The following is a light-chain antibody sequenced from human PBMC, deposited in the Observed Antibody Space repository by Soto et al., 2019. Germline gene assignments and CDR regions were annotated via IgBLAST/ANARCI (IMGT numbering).Light chain of an antibody. CDR1: QTISTY. Sequence: DIQMTQSPSSLSASVGDSVTITCRASQTISTYLNWYQQKPGKAPKLLIHAASSLQSGVPSRFSGSGSGTDFTLTISSLEPEDFATYYCQQSYSTFWTFGQGTKVDIK. CDR2: AAS. J-gene: IGKJ1*01. CDR3: QQSYSTFWT. V-gene: IGKV1-39*01.